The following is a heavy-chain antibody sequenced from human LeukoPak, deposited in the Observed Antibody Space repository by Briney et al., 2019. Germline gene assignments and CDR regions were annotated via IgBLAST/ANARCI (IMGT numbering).Heavy chain of an antibody. J-gene: IGHJ3*02. CDR3: AKRVVDWAAAGNAFDI. CDR1: GFTFSSYA. V-gene: IGHV3-23*01. CDR2: ISGSGGST. Sequence: GGSLRLSCAASGFTFSSYAMSWVRQAPGKGLEWVSAISGSGGSTYYADSVKGRFIISRDNSKNTLYLQMNSLRAEDTAVYYCAKRVVDWAAAGNAFDIWGQGTMVTVSS. D-gene: IGHD6-13*01.